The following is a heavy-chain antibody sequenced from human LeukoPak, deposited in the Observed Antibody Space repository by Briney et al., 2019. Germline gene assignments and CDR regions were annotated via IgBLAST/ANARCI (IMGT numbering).Heavy chain of an antibody. J-gene: IGHJ4*02. CDR2: IYPGDSDT. V-gene: IGHV5-51*01. CDR1: RYSLTSYW. CDR3: ARGVDTAMVHFDY. Sequence: GESLKISCKGSRYSLTSYWIGWVRQMPGKGLEWMGIIYPGDSDTRYSPSFQGQVTISADKSISTAYLQWSSLKASDTAMYYCARGVDTAMVHFDYWGQGTLVTVSS. D-gene: IGHD5-18*01.